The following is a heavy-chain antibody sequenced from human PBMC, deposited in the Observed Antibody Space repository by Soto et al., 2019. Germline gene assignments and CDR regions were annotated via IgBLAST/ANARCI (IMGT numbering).Heavy chain of an antibody. Sequence: QVQLQESGPGLVKPSQTLSLTCTVSGGSISSGGYYWSWIRQHPGKGLEWIGYIYYSGSAYYNPYLKSRVTISVDTSKNQFSLKLSSVTAADTAVYYCARGRVVVVAATSRPDYYYYGMDVWGQGTTVTASS. CDR2: IYYSGSA. CDR3: ARGRVVVVAATSRPDYYYYGMDV. J-gene: IGHJ6*02. CDR1: GGSISSGGYY. V-gene: IGHV4-31*03. D-gene: IGHD2-15*01.